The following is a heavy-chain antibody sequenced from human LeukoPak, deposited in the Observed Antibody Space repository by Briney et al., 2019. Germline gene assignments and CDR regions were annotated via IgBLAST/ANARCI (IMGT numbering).Heavy chain of an antibody. CDR3: AKGIGYSSSLGYYYYYGMDV. Sequence: PGGSLRLSCAASGFIFSSYGMHWVRQAPGKGLEWVAVISYDGSNKYYADSVKGRFTISRDNSKNTLYLQMNSLRAEDTAVYYCAKGIGYSSSLGYYYYYGMDVWGQGTTVTVSS. CDR1: GFIFSSYG. CDR2: ISYDGSNK. V-gene: IGHV3-30*18. D-gene: IGHD6-6*01. J-gene: IGHJ6*02.